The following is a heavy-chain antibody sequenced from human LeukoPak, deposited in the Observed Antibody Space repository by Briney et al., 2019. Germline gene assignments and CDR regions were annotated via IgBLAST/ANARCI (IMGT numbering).Heavy chain of an antibody. J-gene: IGHJ4*02. CDR2: ISGDGGRT. CDR3: AKDNSGLFGCNPDY. Sequence: PGGSLRLSCAASGFTFHDYAMHWVRQAPGKGLEWASLISGDGGRTYYADSVKGRFTISRDNCKNSLYLQMNSLRTEDTAVYYCAKDNSGLFGCNPDYWGQGTLVTVSS. CDR1: GFTFHDYA. V-gene: IGHV3-43*02. D-gene: IGHD4-23*01.